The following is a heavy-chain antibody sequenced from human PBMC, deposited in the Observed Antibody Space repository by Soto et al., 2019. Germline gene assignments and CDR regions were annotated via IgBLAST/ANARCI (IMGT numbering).Heavy chain of an antibody. J-gene: IGHJ6*02. CDR3: ARGISTTRYYYYYGMDV. CDR2: INPSGGIT. D-gene: IGHD2-2*01. CDR1: GYTLTSYY. Sequence: QVQLVQSGAEVKKPGASVKVSCKASGYTLTSYYLHWVRQAPGQGPEWMGIINPSGGITNDAQKFQDRVTMTSDTSKSTVYMELSSLRSEDTAVYYCARGISTTRYYYYYGMDVWGQGTTVTVSS. V-gene: IGHV1-46*01.